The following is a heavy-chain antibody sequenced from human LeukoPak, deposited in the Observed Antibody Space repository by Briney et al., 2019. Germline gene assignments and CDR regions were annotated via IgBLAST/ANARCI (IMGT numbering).Heavy chain of an antibody. J-gene: IGHJ6*02. CDR3: ARAYDNYYYYGMDV. V-gene: IGHV3-21*01. CDR2: ISSSSSYI. CDR1: GFTFSSYS. D-gene: IGHD3-9*01. Sequence: GGPLRLTCPASGFTFSSYSRNWVGQAPGKGLEWVSSISSSSSYIYYADSVKGRFTIYRDNDKNSLYLQMHSLRAEDTAVYYCARAYDNYYYYGMDVWGQGTTVTGSS.